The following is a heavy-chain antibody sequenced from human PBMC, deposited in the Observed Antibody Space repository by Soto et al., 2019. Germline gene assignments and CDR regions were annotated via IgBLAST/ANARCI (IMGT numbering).Heavy chain of an antibody. CDR1: VGSISSTTYY. CDR2: VCYSGST. CDR3: ARHPTALVTRGFDY. D-gene: IGHD5-18*01. Sequence: PSETLSLTGTVSVGSISSTTYYWGWILQAPGKGLEWIGSVCYSGSTYYSPSLKSRVTISVDTAKNQFSVKLSSVTAADTSVYYCARHPTALVTRGFDYLGQGALVTVSS. V-gene: IGHV4-39*01. J-gene: IGHJ4*02.